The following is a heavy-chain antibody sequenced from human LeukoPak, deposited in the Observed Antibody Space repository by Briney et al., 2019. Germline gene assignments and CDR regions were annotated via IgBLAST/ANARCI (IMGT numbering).Heavy chain of an antibody. Sequence: GESLKISCKGSGYSFTSYWIGWVRQMPGKGLEWMGIIYPGDSDTRYSPSFQGQVTISADKSISTAYLQWSSLKASDTAMYYCARQGREGAARPYLYFDYWGQGTLVTVSS. V-gene: IGHV5-51*01. CDR2: IYPGDSDT. CDR1: GYSFTSYW. CDR3: ARQGREGAARPYLYFDY. D-gene: IGHD6-6*01. J-gene: IGHJ4*02.